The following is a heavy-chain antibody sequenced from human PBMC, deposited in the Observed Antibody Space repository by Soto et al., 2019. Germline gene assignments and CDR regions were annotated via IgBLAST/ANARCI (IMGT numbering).Heavy chain of an antibody. CDR1: GHTFTSYA. CDR3: ARDPSITMVRGGAFDI. J-gene: IGHJ3*02. Sequence: QVQLVQSGAEVKKPGASVKVSCKASGHTFTSYAMHWVRQAPGQRLEWMGWINAGNGNTKYSQKFQGRVTITKDTPASTADMELSSVRSEDTAVYYCARDPSITMVRGGAFDIWGQGTMVTVSS. V-gene: IGHV1-3*01. D-gene: IGHD3-10*01. CDR2: INAGNGNT.